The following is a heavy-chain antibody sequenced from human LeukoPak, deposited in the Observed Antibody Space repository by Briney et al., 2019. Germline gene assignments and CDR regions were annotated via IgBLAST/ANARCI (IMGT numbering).Heavy chain of an antibody. D-gene: IGHD6-19*01. CDR2: IYYSGST. V-gene: IGHV4-39*07. CDR1: GGSISSSSYY. J-gene: IGHJ4*02. CDR3: ARYTVAGKLYYFDY. Sequence: SETLSLTCTVSGGSISSSSYYWGWIRQPPGKGLEWIGSIYYSGSTYYNPSLKSRVTISVDTSKNQFSLKLSSVTAADTAVYYCARYTVAGKLYYFDYWGQGTLVTVSS.